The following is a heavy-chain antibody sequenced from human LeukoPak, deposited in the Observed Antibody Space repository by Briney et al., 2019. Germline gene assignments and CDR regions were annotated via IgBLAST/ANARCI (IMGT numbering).Heavy chain of an antibody. CDR3: ARERPPGDSSNWFLEGYFDI. CDR1: GGTFNSYA. CDR2: IIPIFGTA. Sequence: GSSVKVSCKASGGTFNSYAITWVRQAPGQGREWMGRIIPIFGTANYAKKFQGRVTITTDESTSTAYMELSTLRSDDTAVYYCARERPPGDSSNWFLEGYFDIWGQGTLVTVSS. D-gene: IGHD6-13*01. V-gene: IGHV1-69*05. J-gene: IGHJ4*02.